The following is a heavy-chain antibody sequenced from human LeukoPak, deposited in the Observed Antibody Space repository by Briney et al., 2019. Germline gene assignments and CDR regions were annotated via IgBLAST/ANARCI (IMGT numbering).Heavy chain of an antibody. Sequence: MASETLSLTCTVSGGSISSGGYYWSWIRQPPGKGLEWIGYIYYSGSTNYNPSLKSRVTISVDTSKNQFSLKLSSVTAADTAVYYCARRANSGFDAFDIWGQGTMVTVSS. CDR3: ARRANSGFDAFDI. D-gene: IGHD3-22*01. V-gene: IGHV4-61*08. CDR1: GGSISSGGYY. J-gene: IGHJ3*02. CDR2: IYYSGST.